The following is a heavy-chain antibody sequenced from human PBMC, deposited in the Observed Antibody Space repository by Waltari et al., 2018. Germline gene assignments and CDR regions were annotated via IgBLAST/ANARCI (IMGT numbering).Heavy chain of an antibody. Sequence: QVQLVQSGAEVKKPGASVKVSCKASGYTFTGYYMHWVRQAPGQGLEWMGWINPNSGGTNYAQKFQGRVTKTRDTSISTAYMELSRLRSDDTAVYYCWGDCSSTSCYFDPWGQGTLVTVSS. V-gene: IGHV1-2*02. D-gene: IGHD2-2*01. J-gene: IGHJ5*02. CDR3: WGDCSSTSCYFDP. CDR2: INPNSGGT. CDR1: GYTFTGYY.